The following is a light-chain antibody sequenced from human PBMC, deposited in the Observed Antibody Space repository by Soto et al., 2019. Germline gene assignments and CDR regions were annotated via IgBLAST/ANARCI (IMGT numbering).Light chain of an antibody. CDR2: EAS. CDR3: QQYNGYWT. J-gene: IGKJ1*01. Sequence: DIQMTQSPSTLSASVGDRVTITCRASQSISGSLAWYQQKPGKAPKLLIYEASNLKSGIPSRCSGSGSGTEYTLTISSLQPDDSASYYCQQYNGYWTFSQRTSVEI. CDR1: QSISGS. V-gene: IGKV1-5*03.